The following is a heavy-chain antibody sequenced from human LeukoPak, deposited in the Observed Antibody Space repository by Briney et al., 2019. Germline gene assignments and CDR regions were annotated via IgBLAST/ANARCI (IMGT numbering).Heavy chain of an antibody. Sequence: GGSLRLSCAASGFTFSSHGMHWVRQAPGKGLEWVAVISYDGRNEYYADSVKDRFTISRDNSNNTMYLQMNSLRAEDTAMYYCAKRDNSGWYYLGVWGQGTTVTVSS. CDR3: AKRDNSGWYYLGV. J-gene: IGHJ6*02. CDR2: ISYDGRNE. V-gene: IGHV3-30*18. D-gene: IGHD6-13*01. CDR1: GFTFSSHG.